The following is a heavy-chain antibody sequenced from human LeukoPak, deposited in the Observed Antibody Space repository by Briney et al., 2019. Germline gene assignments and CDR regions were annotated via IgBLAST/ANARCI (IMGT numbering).Heavy chain of an antibody. V-gene: IGHV4-59*01. CDR2: IYHSGGT. D-gene: IGHD3-16*01. J-gene: IGHJ5*02. Sequence: PSQTLSLTCTVSGGSLNSDYWSWIRQPPGKGLEWIGYIYHSGGTYYNPSLESRVTVSVDTSKKHFSLKLTSVPAADTAVYYCARVGGFHLQFDPWGQGTLVTVSS. CDR3: ARVGGFHLQFDP. CDR1: GGSLNSDY.